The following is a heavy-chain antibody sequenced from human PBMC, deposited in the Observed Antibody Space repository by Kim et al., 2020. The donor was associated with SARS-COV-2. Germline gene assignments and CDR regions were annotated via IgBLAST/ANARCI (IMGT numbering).Heavy chain of an antibody. J-gene: IGHJ2*01. Sequence: SETLSLTCTVSGGSISSYYWSWIRQPPGKGLEWIGYIYYSGSTNYNPSLKSRVTISVDTSKNQFSLKLSSVTAADTAVYYCARVSDDYGSGSYYNVVLTDDLNWYFDLWGRGTLVTVSS. CDR2: IYYSGST. CDR3: ARVSDDYGSGSYYNVVLTDDLNWYFDL. CDR1: GGSISSYY. V-gene: IGHV4-59*01. D-gene: IGHD3-10*01.